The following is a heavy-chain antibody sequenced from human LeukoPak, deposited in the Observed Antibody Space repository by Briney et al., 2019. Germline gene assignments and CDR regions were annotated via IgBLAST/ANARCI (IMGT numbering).Heavy chain of an antibody. CDR1: GGSISSYF. Sequence: SETLSLTCTVSGGSISSYFWSWIRQPPGKGLEWIGYINYSGSTNYSPSLKSRVTISVDTSKNQFSLKVSSVTAADTAVYYCARAAGDSPPYYYYMDVWGKGTTVTVSS. D-gene: IGHD3-10*01. CDR2: INYSGST. V-gene: IGHV4-59*01. CDR3: ARAAGDSPPYYYYMDV. J-gene: IGHJ6*03.